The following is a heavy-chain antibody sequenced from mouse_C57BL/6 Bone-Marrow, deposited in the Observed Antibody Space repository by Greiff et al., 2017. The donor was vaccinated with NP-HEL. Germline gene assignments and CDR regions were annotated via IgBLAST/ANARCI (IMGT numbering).Heavy chain of an antibody. D-gene: IGHD3-2*02. CDR2: IWSGGST. CDR3: ARNRQLRPYYYAMDY. J-gene: IGHJ4*01. CDR1: GFSLTSYG. V-gene: IGHV2-2*01. Sequence: VQLQQSGPGLVQPSQSLSITCTVSGFSLTSYGVHWVRQSPGKGLEWLGVIWSGGSTDYNAAFISRLSISKDNSKSQVFFKMNSLQADDTAIYYWARNRQLRPYYYAMDYWGQGTSVTVSS.